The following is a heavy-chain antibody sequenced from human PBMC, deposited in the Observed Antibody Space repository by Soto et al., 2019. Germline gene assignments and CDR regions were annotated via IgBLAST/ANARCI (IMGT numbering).Heavy chain of an antibody. D-gene: IGHD3-3*01. CDR3: AKDLPNRFARWSGLQMDV. CDR1: VFTLSSYA. CDR2: ISGSGGST. Sequence: GPLRRSCAASVFTLSSYAMSWFRQDPGKGLEWVSAISGSGGSTYYADSVKGRFTISRDNSKNTLYLQMNSLRAEDTAVYYCAKDLPNRFARWSGLQMDVWGQGTTVTVSS. J-gene: IGHJ6*02. V-gene: IGHV3-23*01.